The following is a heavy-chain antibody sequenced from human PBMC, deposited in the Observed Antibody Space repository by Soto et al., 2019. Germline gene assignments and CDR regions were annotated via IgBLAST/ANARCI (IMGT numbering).Heavy chain of an antibody. CDR1: GFTFSSYW. J-gene: IGHJ4*02. D-gene: IGHD3-22*01. CDR3: ARDQTDSGGYSEY. V-gene: IGHV3-7*01. Sequence: GGSLRLSCAASGFTFSSYWMSWVRQAPGKGLEWVANIKQDGSEKYYVDSVKGRFTISRDNSKNTLYLQLNNLRAEDTAVYFCARDQTDSGGYSEYWGQGTLVTVYS. CDR2: IKQDGSEK.